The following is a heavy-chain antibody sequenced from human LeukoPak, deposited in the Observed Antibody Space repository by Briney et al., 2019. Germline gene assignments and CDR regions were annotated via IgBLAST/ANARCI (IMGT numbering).Heavy chain of an antibody. Sequence: SETLSLTCTVSGGSISSYYWSWIRQPPGKGLEWIGYIYYSGSTNYNPSLKSRVTISVDTSKNQFSLKLSSVTAADTAVYYCARGWAAAGFFFDYWGQGTLVTVSS. CDR2: IYYSGST. CDR3: ARGWAAAGFFFDY. CDR1: GGSISSYY. D-gene: IGHD6-13*01. J-gene: IGHJ4*02. V-gene: IGHV4-59*01.